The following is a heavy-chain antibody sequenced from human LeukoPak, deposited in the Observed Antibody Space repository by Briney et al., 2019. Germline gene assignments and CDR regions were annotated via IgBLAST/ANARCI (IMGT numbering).Heavy chain of an antibody. V-gene: IGHV4-34*01. CDR2: INHSGST. CDR1: GGSFSGYY. J-gene: IGHJ4*02. D-gene: IGHD3-10*01. CDR3: TRQWFGELFSVFDY. Sequence: SETLSLTCAVYGGSFSGYYWSWIRQPPGKGLEWIGEINHSGSTNYNPSLKSRLTISIDTSKNQVSLKLTSVTAADTAVYYCTRQWFGELFSVFDYWGQGSLVTVSS.